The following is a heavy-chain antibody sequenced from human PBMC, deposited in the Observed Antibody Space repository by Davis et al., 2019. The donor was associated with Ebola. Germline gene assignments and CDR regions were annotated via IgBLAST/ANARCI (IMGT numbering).Heavy chain of an antibody. D-gene: IGHD3-3*01. CDR2: ISSSSSYI. V-gene: IGHV3-21*01. Sequence: GESLKISCAASGFTFSSYSMNWVRQAPGKGLEWVSSISSSSSYIYYADSVKGRFTISRDNAKNSLYLQMNSLRAEDTAVYYCARLTIGMDVWGQGTTVTVSS. CDR1: GFTFSSYS. CDR3: ARLTIGMDV. J-gene: IGHJ6*02.